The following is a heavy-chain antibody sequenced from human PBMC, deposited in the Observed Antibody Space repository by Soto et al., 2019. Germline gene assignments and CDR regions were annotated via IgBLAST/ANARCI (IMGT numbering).Heavy chain of an antibody. V-gene: IGHV3-23*01. J-gene: IGHJ5*02. Sequence: EVQLLESGGNLVQPGMSLRLSCAASGFIFSDYAMTWVRQAPGKGLEWVSTISGTRGRQRNTFYTASVKDRFTVTRDNSKNTLFLQMNSLRVEDTAVYYCANTMSRLGGYDRNWLDPWGQGTLVTVSS. CDR1: GFIFSDYA. D-gene: IGHD5-12*01. CDR2: ISGTRGRQRNT. CDR3: ANTMSRLGGYDRNWLDP.